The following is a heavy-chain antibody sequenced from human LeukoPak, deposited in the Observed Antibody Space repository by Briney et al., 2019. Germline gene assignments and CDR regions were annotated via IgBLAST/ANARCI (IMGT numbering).Heavy chain of an antibody. V-gene: IGHV4-31*03. D-gene: IGHD6-13*01. CDR2: IYYSGST. Sequence: SETLSLTCTVSGGSISSGGYYWSWIRQHPGKGLAWIGYIYYSGSTYYNPSLKSRVTISVDTSKNQFSLKLSSVTAADTAVYYCARDPSGGSSWYMHFDYWGQGTLVTVSS. CDR3: ARDPSGGSSWYMHFDY. J-gene: IGHJ4*02. CDR1: GGSISSGGYY.